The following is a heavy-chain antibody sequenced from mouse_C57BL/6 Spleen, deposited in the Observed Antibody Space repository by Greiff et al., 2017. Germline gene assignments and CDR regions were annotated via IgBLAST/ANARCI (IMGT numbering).Heavy chain of an antibody. CDR3: ARGGSTGSGHYWYFDV. CDR1: GYTFTSYW. D-gene: IGHD1-1*01. CDR2: IDPSDSYT. Sequence: QVQLQQPGAELVMPGASVKLSCKASGYTFTSYWMHWVKQRPGQGLEWIGEIDPSDSYTNYNQKFKGKSTLTVDKSSSTAYMQLSSLTSEDSAVYYCARGGSTGSGHYWYFDVWGTGTTVTVSS. V-gene: IGHV1-69*01. J-gene: IGHJ1*03.